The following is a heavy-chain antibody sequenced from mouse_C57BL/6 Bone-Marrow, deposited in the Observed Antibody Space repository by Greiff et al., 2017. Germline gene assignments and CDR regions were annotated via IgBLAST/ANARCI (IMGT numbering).Heavy chain of an antibody. Sequence: VQLHQSEAELVRPGASVKLSCKASGYTFTDYYINWVKQRPGQGLEWIARIYPGGGNTYYNEKFKGKATLTAEKSSSTAYMQLSSLTSEDSAVYLCARGWTYGYGVGITTYYFGCRGQGTTLTVSS. CDR1: GYTFTDYY. J-gene: IGHJ2*01. CDR2: IYPGGGNT. D-gene: IGHD2-2*01. CDR3: ARGWTYGYGVGITTYYFGC. V-gene: IGHV1-76*01.